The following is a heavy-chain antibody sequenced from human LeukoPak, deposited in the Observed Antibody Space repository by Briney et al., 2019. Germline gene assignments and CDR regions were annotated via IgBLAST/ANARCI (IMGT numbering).Heavy chain of an antibody. V-gene: IGHV4-34*01. Sequence: PSETLSLTCAVYGGSFSGYYWSWIRQPPGKGLEWIGEINHSGSTNYNPSLKSRVTISVDTSKNQFSLKLSSVTAADTAVYYCARAYLARSPRAAFDIWGQGTMVTVSS. D-gene: IGHD3-10*01. CDR1: GGSFSGYY. CDR2: INHSGST. J-gene: IGHJ3*02. CDR3: ARAYLARSPRAAFDI.